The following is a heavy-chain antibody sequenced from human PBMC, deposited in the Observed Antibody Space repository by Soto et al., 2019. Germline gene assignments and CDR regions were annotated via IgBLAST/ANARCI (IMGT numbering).Heavy chain of an antibody. CDR1: GGSITTGGSY. V-gene: IGHV4-31*03. CDR2: IYHSGNT. CDR3: ARERFQVLYGKPYFDS. J-gene: IGHJ4*02. Sequence: SETLSLTCTVSGGSITTGGSYWSWIRQHPGMGQEWIGNIYHSGNTYYTPSLKSRLTISVDTSKNHFSLMVDSVTAADTAVYYCARERFQVLYGKPYFDSWGQGTLVTVSS. D-gene: IGHD2-2*02.